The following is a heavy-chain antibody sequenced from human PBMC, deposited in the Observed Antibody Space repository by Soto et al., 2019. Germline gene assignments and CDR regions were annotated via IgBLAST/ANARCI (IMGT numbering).Heavy chain of an antibody. Sequence: QVQLQQWGAGLLKPSETLSLTCAVYGGSFSGYYWTWIRQPPGTGLEWIGEINHSGSTNYNPSRKSRVTLSVATSKNQFSLKLTSVTAADTAVYYCARDKITGLFDYWGQGTLVTVSS. CDR1: GGSFSGYY. V-gene: IGHV4-34*01. CDR2: INHSGST. CDR3: ARDKITGLFDY. D-gene: IGHD2-8*02. J-gene: IGHJ4*02.